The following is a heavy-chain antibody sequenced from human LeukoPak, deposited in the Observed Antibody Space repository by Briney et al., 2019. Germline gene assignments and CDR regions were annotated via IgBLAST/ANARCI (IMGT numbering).Heavy chain of an antibody. CDR2: ISYSGSS. J-gene: IGHJ3*02. D-gene: IGHD2-2*01. V-gene: IGHV4-59*08. CDR3: ARSFCGSNSCYAYDAFDI. Sequence: SETLSLICIVSGGSIRTYYWSWLRQPPGKGLEWIGYISYSGSSNYNPSLKSRVAISVDTSKNQFFLKLTSVTAVDSAVYYCARSFCGSNSCYAYDAFDIWGQGTMVTVSS. CDR1: GGSIRTYY.